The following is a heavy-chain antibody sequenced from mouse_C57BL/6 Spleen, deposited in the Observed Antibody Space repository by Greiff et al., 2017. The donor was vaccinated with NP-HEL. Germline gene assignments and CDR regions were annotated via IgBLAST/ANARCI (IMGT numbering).Heavy chain of an antibody. CDR1: GFSFNTYA. V-gene: IGHV10-1*01. J-gene: IGHJ2*01. CDR2: IRSKSNNYAT. CDR3: VRQGWDY. Sequence: EVQRVESGGGLVQPKGSLKLSCAASGFSFNTYAMNWVRQAPGKGLEWVARIRSKSNNYATYYADSVKDRFTISRDDSESKLYLQMNNVRTEDTGMYYCVRQGWDYWGQGTTLTVSS. D-gene: IGHD3-2*02.